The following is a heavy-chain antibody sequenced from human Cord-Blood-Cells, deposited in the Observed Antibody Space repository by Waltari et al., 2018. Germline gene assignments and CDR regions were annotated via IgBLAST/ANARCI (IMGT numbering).Heavy chain of an antibody. V-gene: IGHV5-51*01. CDR2: NKPVDSDT. CDR3: AREGPNMGATNDAFDI. D-gene: IGHD5-12*01. J-gene: IGHJ3*02. CDR1: EYSFTSYW. Sequence: EVQLVQSGAEVKKPGESLKISCKGSEYSFTSYWIGWGRQMLGKGLEGMGINKPVDSDTGYNPVFQGNVTISADNAISTAYLQWSSLQASGADMDYCAREGPNMGATNDAFDIWGQGTMVTVSS.